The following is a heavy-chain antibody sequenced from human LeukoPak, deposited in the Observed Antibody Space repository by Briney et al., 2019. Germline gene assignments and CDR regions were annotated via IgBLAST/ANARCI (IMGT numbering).Heavy chain of an antibody. CDR2: ISGGGGKT. Sequence: GRSLSLSCAASGFTFSSYAMSWVRQAPGGGREWVSTISGGGGKTYYAGSVTGRFTISRDPSKNTPYLQMNSLRAEEPAVYFRAIVRSFNWFDAWGQGTLVTV. D-gene: IGHD3-10*01. CDR1: GFTFSSYA. CDR3: AIVRSFNWFDA. J-gene: IGHJ5*02. V-gene: IGHV3-23*01.